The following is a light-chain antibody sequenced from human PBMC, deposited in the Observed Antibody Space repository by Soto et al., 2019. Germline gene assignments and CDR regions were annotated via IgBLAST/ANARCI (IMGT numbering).Light chain of an antibody. Sequence: DIVMTQSPLSLPVTPGEPASISCRSSQSLLHSNGYSYLDWYLQKPGQSPQLLIYLGSNRASGVPDRFSGSGSGTDFTLKISRVEAEDVGVYFCMQGRQSPLTFGGGTKVEIK. CDR1: QSLLHSNGYSY. J-gene: IGKJ4*01. V-gene: IGKV2-28*01. CDR3: MQGRQSPLT. CDR2: LGS.